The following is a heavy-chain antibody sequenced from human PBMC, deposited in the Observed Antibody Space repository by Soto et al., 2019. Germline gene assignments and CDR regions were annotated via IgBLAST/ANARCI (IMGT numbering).Heavy chain of an antibody. J-gene: IGHJ5*02. Sequence: ASVNVSCKASGYTFTSYGISWVRQAPGQGLEWMGWISAYNGNTNYAQKLQGRVTMTTDTSTSTAYMELRSLRSDDTAVYYCARHALVGLSFDPWGQGTLVTVSS. CDR3: ARHALVGLSFDP. CDR1: GYTFTSYG. D-gene: IGHD6-6*01. CDR2: ISAYNGNT. V-gene: IGHV1-18*04.